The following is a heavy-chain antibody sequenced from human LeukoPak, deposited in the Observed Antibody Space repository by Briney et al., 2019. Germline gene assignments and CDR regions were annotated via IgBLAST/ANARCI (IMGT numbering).Heavy chain of an antibody. CDR3: ARSHNHYDFWSGYYTNDAFDI. J-gene: IGHJ3*02. V-gene: IGHV4-39*07. CDR2: IYYSGST. Sequence: PSETLSLTCTVSGGSISSSSYYWGWIRQPPGKGLEWNGSIYYSGSTYYNPSLKSRVTISVDTSKNQFSLKLSSVTAADTAVYYCARSHNHYDFWSGYYTNDAFDIWGQGTMVTVSS. CDR1: GGSISSSSYY. D-gene: IGHD3-3*01.